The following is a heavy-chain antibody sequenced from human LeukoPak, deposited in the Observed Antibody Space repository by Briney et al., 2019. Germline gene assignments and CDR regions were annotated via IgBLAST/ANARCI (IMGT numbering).Heavy chain of an antibody. D-gene: IGHD2/OR15-2a*01. Sequence: SGTLFLTCAVSGGSISSNNWWSWVRQSPGKGLEWIGEIHYSGSTNYNPSLKSRVTISVDKSKSQFSLNLSSVTAADTAVYYCARDSRYNEYYYYGMDVWGQGTTVTVS. CDR3: ARDSRYNEYYYYGMDV. CDR1: GGSISSNNW. V-gene: IGHV4-4*02. J-gene: IGHJ6*02. CDR2: IHYSGST.